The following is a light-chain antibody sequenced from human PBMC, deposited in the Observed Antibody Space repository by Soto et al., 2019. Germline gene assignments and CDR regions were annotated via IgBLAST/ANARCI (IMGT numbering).Light chain of an antibody. CDR3: MQRTHVPIT. CDR2: EVS. CDR1: QRLLYSDGKTY. V-gene: IGKV2D-29*01. J-gene: IGKJ5*01. Sequence: DAVVTHTPPSLSVTPLHPVSMFRQSSQRLLYSDGKTYLYWYLQKPGQPPHLLIYEVSNRFSGVPDRFSGSGSGTDFTLKISRVEAEDVGVYYCMQRTHVPITFGQGTRLETK.